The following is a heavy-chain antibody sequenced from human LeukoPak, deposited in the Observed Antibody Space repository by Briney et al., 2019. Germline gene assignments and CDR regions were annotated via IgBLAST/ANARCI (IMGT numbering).Heavy chain of an antibody. V-gene: IGHV3-30*02. D-gene: IGHD3-10*01. CDR1: GFTFRKYG. J-gene: IGHJ4*02. CDR3: AKGEVWFGNSDL. CDR2: IRYERTNK. Sequence: PGGSLRLSCVASGFTFRKYGMHWARHARGKGLEWGALIRYERTNKLCADSVKGRFTISRDNCKNTLYLQMNSLSADDTAVYYGAKGEVWFGNSDLWGQGTVVTVSS.